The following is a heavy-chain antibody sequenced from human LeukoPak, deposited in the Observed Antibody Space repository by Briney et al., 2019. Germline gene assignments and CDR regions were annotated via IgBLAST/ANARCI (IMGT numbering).Heavy chain of an antibody. Sequence: GGSLRLSCAASGFTFSNYWMHWVRHGPGKGLVWVSRIQSDGSTTSYADSVKGRFTISRDNAKNTLFLQMNSLSAEDTAVYYCARGKAYSLDYWGQGTVVTVSS. V-gene: IGHV3-74*01. J-gene: IGHJ4*02. D-gene: IGHD4-11*01. CDR2: IQSDGSTT. CDR3: ARGKAYSLDY. CDR1: GFTFSNYW.